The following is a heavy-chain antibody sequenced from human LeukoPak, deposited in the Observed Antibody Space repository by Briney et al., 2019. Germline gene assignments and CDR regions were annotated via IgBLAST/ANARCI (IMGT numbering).Heavy chain of an antibody. CDR3: ARDNGTIAVAGNSLDP. D-gene: IGHD6-19*01. CDR2: IWYDGTNK. V-gene: IGHV3-33*01. J-gene: IGHJ5*02. CDR1: GFSFSNYG. Sequence: GGSLRLSCAASGFSFSNYGMHWVRQAPGKGLEWVAVIWYDGTNKYYGDSVKGRFTISRDNSKNMLYLLMNSLRAEDSAVYYCARDNGTIAVAGNSLDPWGQGTLVIVSS.